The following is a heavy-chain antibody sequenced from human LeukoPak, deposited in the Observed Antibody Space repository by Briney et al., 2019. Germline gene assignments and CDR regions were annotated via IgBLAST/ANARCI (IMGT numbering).Heavy chain of an antibody. CDR3: ARLYSALPGFDY. Sequence: GGSLRLSCAASGFTFSSYSMNWVRQAPRKGLEWVSYISSSSSSTYYADSVKGRFTMSRDNAKNSLYLQMNSLRAEDTAVYYCARLYSALPGFDYWGQGTLVTVSS. J-gene: IGHJ4*02. V-gene: IGHV3-48*01. CDR2: ISSSSSST. CDR1: GFTFSSYS. D-gene: IGHD6-13*01.